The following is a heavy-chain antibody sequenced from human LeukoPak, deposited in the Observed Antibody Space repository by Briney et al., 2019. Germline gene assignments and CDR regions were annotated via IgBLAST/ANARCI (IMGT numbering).Heavy chain of an antibody. V-gene: IGHV1-18*01. CDR3: ARGARHIVVVTAPIDAFDI. Sequence: ASVKVSCKASGYTFTSYGISWVRQAPGQGLEWMGWISAYNGNTNYAQKLQGRVTMTRDMSTSTVYMELSSLRAEDTAVYYCARGARHIVVVTAPIDAFDIWGQGTMVTVSS. D-gene: IGHD2-21*02. CDR1: GYTFTSYG. CDR2: ISAYNGNT. J-gene: IGHJ3*02.